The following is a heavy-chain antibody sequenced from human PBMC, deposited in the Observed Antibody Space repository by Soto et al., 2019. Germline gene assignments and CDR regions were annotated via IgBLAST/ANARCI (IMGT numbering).Heavy chain of an antibody. CDR1: GYTITAHF. CDR2: INPRTGAT. CDR3: ATDDVHYFGPV. D-gene: IGHD3-9*01. V-gene: IGHV1-2*02. Sequence: QVQLVQSGAEVKKPGSSVKVSCRASGYTITAHFLHWVRQAPGQGLEWMGWINPRTGATDYGEKFQDRVTMTRDTSVNTASMHLSGLTSDDTAVYFCATDDVHYFGPVWGQGTLVTVSS. J-gene: IGHJ1*01.